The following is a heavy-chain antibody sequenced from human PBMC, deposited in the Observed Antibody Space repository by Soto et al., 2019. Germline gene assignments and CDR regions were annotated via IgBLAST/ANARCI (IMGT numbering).Heavy chain of an antibody. D-gene: IGHD4-17*01. Sequence: GESLKISCMGSGYSFTSYWIGWVRQMPGKGLEWMGIIYPGDSDTRYSPSFQGQVTISADKSISTAYLQWSSLKASDTAMYYCARTATVTTNYYGMDVWGQGTTVTVSS. J-gene: IGHJ6*02. V-gene: IGHV5-51*01. CDR1: GYSFTSYW. CDR3: ARTATVTTNYYGMDV. CDR2: IYPGDSDT.